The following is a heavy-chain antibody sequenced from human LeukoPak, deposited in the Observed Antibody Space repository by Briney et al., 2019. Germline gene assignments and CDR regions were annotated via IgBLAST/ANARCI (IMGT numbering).Heavy chain of an antibody. V-gene: IGHV4-30-4*08. CDR1: GGSISSGDYH. CDR3: ARDQRGYSYGGVDY. D-gene: IGHD5-18*01. CDR2: IYYSGST. Sequence: SETLSLTCTVSGGSISSGDYHWSWIRQPPGKGLAWIGYIYYSGSTYYNPSLKSRVTISVDTSKNQFSLKLSSVTAADTAVYYCARDQRGYSYGGVDYWGQGTLVTVSS. J-gene: IGHJ4*02.